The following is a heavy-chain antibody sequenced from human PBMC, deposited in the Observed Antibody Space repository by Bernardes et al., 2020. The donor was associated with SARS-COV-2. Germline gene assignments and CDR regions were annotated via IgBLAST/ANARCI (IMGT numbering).Heavy chain of an antibody. D-gene: IGHD3-3*01. V-gene: IGHV4-39*01. CDR1: GGSISSSSYY. Sequence: SEPLSLTCTVSGGSISSSSYYWGWLRQPPGKGLEWIGNIYYSGSTYYNPSLKSRVTISVDTSKNQFSLKLSSVTAADTAVYYCARQHLGGVTIFGVVTTDRYFDYWGQGTLVTVSS. CDR3: ARQHLGGVTIFGVVTTDRYFDY. CDR2: IYYSGST. J-gene: IGHJ4*02.